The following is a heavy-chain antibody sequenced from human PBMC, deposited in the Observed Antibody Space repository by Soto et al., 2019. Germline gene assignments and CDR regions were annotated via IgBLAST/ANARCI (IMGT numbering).Heavy chain of an antibody. J-gene: IGHJ6*02. V-gene: IGHV3-15*07. CDR2: IKSKTDGGTT. Sequence: GGSLRLSCAASGFTFSNAWMNWVRQAPGKGLEWVGRIKSKTDGGTTDYAAPVKGRFTISRDDSKNTLYLQMNSLKTEDTAVYYCTTDEGPEVTPFRLYYYGMDVWGQGTTVTVSS. CDR3: TTDEGPEVTPFRLYYYGMDV. D-gene: IGHD4-4*01. CDR1: GFTFSNAW.